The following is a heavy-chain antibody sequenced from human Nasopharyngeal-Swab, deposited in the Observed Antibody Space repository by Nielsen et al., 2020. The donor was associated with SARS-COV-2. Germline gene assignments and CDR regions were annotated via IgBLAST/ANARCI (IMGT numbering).Heavy chain of an antibody. V-gene: IGHV3-21*01. J-gene: IGHJ4*02. Sequence: GESLKISCAASGFTFSTYNMHWVRQAPGKGLEWVSSISGRTTYIYYADSMKGRFTISRDNAKNSLYLQMSSLRAKDTAIYYCARGGQQPLWGQGTLVTVSS. CDR2: ISGRTTYI. CDR3: ARGGQQPL. CDR1: GFTFSTYN. D-gene: IGHD6-13*01.